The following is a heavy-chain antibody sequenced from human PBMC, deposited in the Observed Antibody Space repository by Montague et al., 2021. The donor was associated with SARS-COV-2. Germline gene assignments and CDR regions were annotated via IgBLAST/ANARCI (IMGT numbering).Heavy chain of an antibody. V-gene: IGHV4-4*02. Sequence: SETLSLTCVVSDVSLSTSTWWSWVRQSPGKGLEWVGEIYLSGFTXYNPSVKSRVSISLDDSRSQFSLRLTSVTAADTAVYFCARGGLGNRGFDYWSQGTLVTVSS. CDR2: IYLSGFT. CDR3: ARGGLGNRGFDY. J-gene: IGHJ4*02. D-gene: IGHD3/OR15-3a*01. CDR1: DVSLSTSTW.